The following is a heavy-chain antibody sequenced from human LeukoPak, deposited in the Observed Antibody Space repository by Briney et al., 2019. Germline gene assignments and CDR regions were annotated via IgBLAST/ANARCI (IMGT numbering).Heavy chain of an antibody. CDR1: GYTLTELS. V-gene: IGHV1-24*01. Sequence: ASVKVSRKVSGYTLTELSMHWVRQAPGKGLEWMGGFDPEDGETIYAQKFQGRVTMTEDTSTDTAYMELSSLRSEDTAVYYCATVALDGGYSIAFDIWGQGTMVTVSS. CDR3: ATVALDGGYSIAFDI. J-gene: IGHJ3*02. D-gene: IGHD4-23*01. CDR2: FDPEDGET.